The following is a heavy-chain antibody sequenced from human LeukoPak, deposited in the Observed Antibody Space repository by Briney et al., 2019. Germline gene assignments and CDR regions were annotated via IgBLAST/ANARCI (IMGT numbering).Heavy chain of an antibody. CDR3: AKDIRATENLLFDY. CDR1: GFTFDDYT. V-gene: IGHV3-43*01. Sequence: GGSLRLSCAASGFTFDDYTMHWVRQAPGKGLEWVSLISWDGGSTYYADSEKGRFTISRDNSKNSLYLQMNSLRTEDTALYYCAKDIRATENLLFDYWGQGTLVTVSS. CDR2: ISWDGGST. D-gene: IGHD1-14*01. J-gene: IGHJ4*02.